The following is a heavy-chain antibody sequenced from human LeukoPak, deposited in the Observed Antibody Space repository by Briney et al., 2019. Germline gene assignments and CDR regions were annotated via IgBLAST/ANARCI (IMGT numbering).Heavy chain of an antibody. D-gene: IGHD3-9*01. J-gene: IGHJ4*02. Sequence: GSLILSCAASGFIFSSYGMHWVRPAPGEGLEWVAVISYDGSNKYYADSVKGRFTISRDNSKNTLYLQMNSLRAEDTAVYYGANSLTLDWLLSWDYWGQGTLVTVSS. CDR2: ISYDGSNK. CDR3: ANSLTLDWLLSWDY. V-gene: IGHV3-30*18. CDR1: GFIFSSYG.